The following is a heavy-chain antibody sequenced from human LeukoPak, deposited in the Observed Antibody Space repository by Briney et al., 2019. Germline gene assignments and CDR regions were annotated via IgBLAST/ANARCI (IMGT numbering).Heavy chain of an antibody. J-gene: IGHJ4*02. CDR2: ISYDGSNK. D-gene: IGHD3-22*01. CDR3: ARDTSYYYDSSGCFDY. CDR1: GFTFSSYA. Sequence: GGSLRLSCAASGFTFSSYAMHWVRQAPGKGLEWVAVISYDGSNKYYADSVKGRFTISRDNSKNTLYLQMNSLRAEDTAVYYCARDTSYYYDSSGCFDYWGREPWSPSPQ. V-gene: IGHV3-30-3*01.